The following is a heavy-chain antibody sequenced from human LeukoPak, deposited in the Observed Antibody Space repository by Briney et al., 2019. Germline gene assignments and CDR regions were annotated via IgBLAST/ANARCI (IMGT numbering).Heavy chain of an antibody. Sequence: GGSLRLSCAASGFTFSSYAMHWVRQAPGKGLEWVSSIYSGGSTYYADSVKGRYTISRHNPNTLCLQMNSLKTEDTAVYYCARIRLDYSETRIDSFDIWGQGTMVTVSS. V-gene: IGHV3-53*04. CDR2: IYSGGST. CDR3: ARIRLDYSETRIDSFDI. J-gene: IGHJ3*02. D-gene: IGHD3-22*01. CDR1: GFTFSSYA.